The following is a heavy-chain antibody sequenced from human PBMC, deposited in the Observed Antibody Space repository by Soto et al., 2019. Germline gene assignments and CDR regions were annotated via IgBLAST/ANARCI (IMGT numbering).Heavy chain of an antibody. J-gene: IGHJ5*02. CDR1: GFTFSSYG. V-gene: IGHV3-30*18. D-gene: IGHD6-13*01. CDR2: ISYDGSNK. CDR3: AKDIESFGIAAAGS. Sequence: PGGSLRLSCAASGFTFSSYGMHWVRQAPGKGLEWVAVISYDGSNKYYADSVKGRFTISRDNSKNTLYLQMNSLRAEDTAVYYCAKDIESFGIAAAGSWGQGTLVPVS.